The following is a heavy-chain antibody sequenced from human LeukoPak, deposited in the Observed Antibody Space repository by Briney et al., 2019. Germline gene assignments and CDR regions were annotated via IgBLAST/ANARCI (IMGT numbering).Heavy chain of an antibody. CDR3: ARRVRSADHRCDY. CDR2: IYYSGST. J-gene: IGHJ4*02. Sequence: NPSETLSLTCTVSGGSISSSSYYWGWIRQPPGKGLEWIGSIYYSGSTYYNPSLKSRVTISVDTSKNQFSLQVTSVTAADTAVYYCARRVRSADHRCDYWGQGTLVTVSS. CDR1: GGSISSSSYY. D-gene: IGHD1-14*01. V-gene: IGHV4-39*07.